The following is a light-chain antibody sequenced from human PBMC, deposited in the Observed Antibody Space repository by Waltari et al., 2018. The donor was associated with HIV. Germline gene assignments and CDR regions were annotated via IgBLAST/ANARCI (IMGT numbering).Light chain of an antibody. Sequence: DIQMTQSPPSLSASVGDIVTITCRASRGISDGIDWYQQKPGIAPKLLIYDASKSQTGVPSRFSGSRSGTEFILTINSLEAEDAATYYCHQDNALPLTFGQGTKVEV. V-gene: IGKV1-17*01. CDR1: RGISDG. CDR3: HQDNALPLT. CDR2: DAS. J-gene: IGKJ1*01.